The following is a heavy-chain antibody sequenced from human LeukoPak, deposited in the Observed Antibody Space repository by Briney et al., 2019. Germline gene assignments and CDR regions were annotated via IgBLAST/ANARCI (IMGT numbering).Heavy chain of an antibody. V-gene: IGHV4-59*08. D-gene: IGHD3-22*01. CDR3: ARSYDTNNRQRFDY. CDR1: GASIRSYY. Sequence: KTSETLSLTCTVSGASIRSYYWSWIRQSPGKGLEWIAYMYYSESPSYNPSLKSRVTMSGDTSRNQFSLKLNSVTAADTAVYYCARSYDTNNRQRFDYWGQGILVTVSP. CDR2: MYYSESP. J-gene: IGHJ4*02.